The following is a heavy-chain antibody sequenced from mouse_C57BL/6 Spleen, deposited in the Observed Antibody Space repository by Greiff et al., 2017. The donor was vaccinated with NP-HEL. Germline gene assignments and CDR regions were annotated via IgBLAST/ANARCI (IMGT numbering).Heavy chain of an antibody. CDR2: ISYDGSN. J-gene: IGHJ3*01. V-gene: IGHV3-6*01. CDR1: GYSITSGYY. D-gene: IGHD2-4*01. Sequence: DVQLQESGPGLVKPSQSLSLTCSVTGYSITSGYYWNWIRQFPGNKLEWMGYISYDGSNNYNPSLKNRISITRDTSKNQFFLKLNSVTTEDTATYYCGRGRYDYPWFAYWGQGTLVTVSA. CDR3: GRGRYDYPWFAY.